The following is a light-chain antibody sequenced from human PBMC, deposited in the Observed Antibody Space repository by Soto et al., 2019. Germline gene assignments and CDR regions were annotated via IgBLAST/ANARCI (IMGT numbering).Light chain of an antibody. CDR2: AAS. CDR3: QQYSYWPYT. CDR1: QSVSTN. V-gene: IGKV3-15*01. Sequence: EIVMTQPPATLSVSPGERATLSCRATQSVSTNLAWYQHKPGQAPRLLIYAASTRATAVPARFSGSGSGTEFTLTISSLQSEDFAVYYCQQYSYWPYTFGQGTRLDIK. J-gene: IGKJ2*01.